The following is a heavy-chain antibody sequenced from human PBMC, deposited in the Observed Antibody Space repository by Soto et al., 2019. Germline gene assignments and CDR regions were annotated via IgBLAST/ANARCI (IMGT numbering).Heavy chain of an antibody. J-gene: IGHJ6*02. Sequence: SETLSLTCTVSGGSINSGGYRWTWIRQHPGKGLEWIGYIYYSGSTYYNPSLKSRVTISADTSKNQFSLKLTSVTAADTAVYFCARATFMPSSSRALDVWGQGTTVTVSS. CDR1: GGSINSGGYR. V-gene: IGHV4-31*03. CDR2: IYYSGST. CDR3: ARATFMPSSSRALDV. D-gene: IGHD6-13*01.